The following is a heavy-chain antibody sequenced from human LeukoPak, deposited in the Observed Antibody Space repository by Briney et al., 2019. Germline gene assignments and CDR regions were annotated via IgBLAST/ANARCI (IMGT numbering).Heavy chain of an antibody. J-gene: IGHJ4*02. D-gene: IGHD3-22*01. V-gene: IGHV3-49*04. CDR2: IRSKAYGGTT. CDR3: TRAGPPKYDTSGYYSDFDY. Sequence: PGRSLRLSCSASGFTFGDYAMTWVREAPGKGLEWVGFIRSKAYGGTTEYAASVKGRFTISRDDSKSIAYLQMNSLKTEDTAVYYCTRAGPPKYDTSGYYSDFDYWGQGTLVTVSS. CDR1: GFTFGDYA.